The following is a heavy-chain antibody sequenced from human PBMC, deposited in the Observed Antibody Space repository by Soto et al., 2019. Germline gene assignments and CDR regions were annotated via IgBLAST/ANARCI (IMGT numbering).Heavy chain of an antibody. CDR1: GYTFTTYD. Sequence: QVQLVQSGAEVKKPGASVKVSCKASGYTFTTYDINWVRQATGEGLEWMGWMNPNSGNTGHAQKFQGRVTLTSDTSISTAYMELNSLRSEDTAVYYCAIGPYSSTWYYAFDYWGQGTLVTVSS. V-gene: IGHV1-8*01. D-gene: IGHD6-13*01. CDR2: MNPNSGNT. CDR3: AIGPYSSTWYYAFDY. J-gene: IGHJ4*02.